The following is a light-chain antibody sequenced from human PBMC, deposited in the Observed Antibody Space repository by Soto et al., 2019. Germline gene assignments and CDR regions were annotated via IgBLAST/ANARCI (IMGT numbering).Light chain of an antibody. CDR2: KAS. J-gene: IGKJ2*01. CDR1: KGISSW. Sequence: DIQMTQSPSTLPAPVGDRATITCRAGKGISSWLAWCQRKPGKAPKLLTYKASSLESGVPSRFSGSGSGTEFTLTISSLQPDDFATYYGQQYNSYYTFGQGTKLEIK. CDR3: QQYNSYYT. V-gene: IGKV1-5*03.